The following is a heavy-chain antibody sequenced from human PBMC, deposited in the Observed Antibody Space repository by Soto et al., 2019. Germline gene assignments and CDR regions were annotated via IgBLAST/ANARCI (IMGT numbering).Heavy chain of an antibody. CDR3: TRDDRTSMTTTIPFDP. CDR2: IVPISHIS. Sequence: VPLIQSGAEVKKPGSSVKVSCKASGGTFSSYALSWVRQAPGQGLEWMGGIVPISHISNYSQKFQGRVTISADESTSTAYMELSSLRSEDTAVYYCTRDDRTSMTTTIPFDPWGQGTLVTVSS. J-gene: IGHJ5*02. CDR1: GGTFSSYA. D-gene: IGHD4-17*01. V-gene: IGHV1-69*01.